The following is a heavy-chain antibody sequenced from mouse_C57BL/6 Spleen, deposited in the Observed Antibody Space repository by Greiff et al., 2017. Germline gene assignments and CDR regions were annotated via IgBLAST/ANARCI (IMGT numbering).Heavy chain of an antibody. V-gene: IGHV1-80*01. J-gene: IGHJ2*01. CDR2: IYPGDGDT. CDR1: GYAFSSYW. D-gene: IGHD1-1*01. Sequence: QVQLQQSGAELVKPGASVKISCKASGYAFSSYWMNWVKQRPGKGLEWIGQIYPGDGDTNYNGKFKGKATLTADKSSSTDYMKIRRMNSEDYAVYFCAASGEVVDEEWGKGTNLKVSS. CDR3: AASGEVVDEE.